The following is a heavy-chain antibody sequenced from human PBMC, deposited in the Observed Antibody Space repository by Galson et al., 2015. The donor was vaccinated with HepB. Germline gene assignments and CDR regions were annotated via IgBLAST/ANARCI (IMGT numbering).Heavy chain of an antibody. V-gene: IGHV1-46*01. CDR2: INPSGGTT. CDR1: GYTFCTND. D-gene: IGHD1-26*01. J-gene: IGHJ6*02. Sequence: SVKVSCKASGYTFCTNDIHWVRQAPGQGLEWVGIINPSGGTTSYAQKFQGRVTMTRDTSTSTVFMELNSLRSEDTAVYYCARGIVGATYYYYGMDVWGQGTTVTVSS. CDR3: ARGIVGATYYYYGMDV.